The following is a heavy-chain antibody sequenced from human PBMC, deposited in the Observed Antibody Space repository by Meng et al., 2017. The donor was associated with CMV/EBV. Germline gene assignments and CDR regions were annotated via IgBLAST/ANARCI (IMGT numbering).Heavy chain of an antibody. Sequence: GFTCSNAWMSLVRQAPGKGLEWVGRIKSRTDGGTTDYAAPVKGRFTISRDDSKNTLYLQMNSLKTEDTAVYYCTTIPSDYDFWSGYYWGQGTLVTVSS. CDR1: GFTCSNAW. CDR2: IKSRTDGGTT. J-gene: IGHJ4*02. D-gene: IGHD3-3*01. V-gene: IGHV3-15*01. CDR3: TTIPSDYDFWSGYY.